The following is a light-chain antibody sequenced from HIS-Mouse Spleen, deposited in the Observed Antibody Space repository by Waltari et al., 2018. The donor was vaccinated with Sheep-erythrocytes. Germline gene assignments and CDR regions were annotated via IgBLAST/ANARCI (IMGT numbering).Light chain of an antibody. CDR1: SSDVGSYNL. V-gene: IGLV2-23*01. CDR3: CSYAGSSTLV. Sequence: QSALTQPASVSGSPGQSITISCTGTSSDVGSYNLVSWYQQHPGKAPKLMSYEGSTRRSGVSNRCSGSKSGNTASLTISGLQAEDEADYYCCSYAGSSTLVFGGGTKLTVL. J-gene: IGLJ2*01. CDR2: EGS.